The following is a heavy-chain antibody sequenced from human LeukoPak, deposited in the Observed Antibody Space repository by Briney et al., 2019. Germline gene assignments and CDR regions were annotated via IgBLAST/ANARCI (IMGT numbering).Heavy chain of an antibody. Sequence: SETLSLTCAVYGGSFSGYYWSWIRQPPGKGLEWIGEINHSGSTNYNPSLKSRVTISLDTSENQFSLRLSSVTAADTAVYHCARGYSSFDYWGQGTLVTVSS. CDR1: GGSFSGYY. CDR2: INHSGST. CDR3: ARGYSSFDY. D-gene: IGHD1-26*01. V-gene: IGHV4-34*01. J-gene: IGHJ4*02.